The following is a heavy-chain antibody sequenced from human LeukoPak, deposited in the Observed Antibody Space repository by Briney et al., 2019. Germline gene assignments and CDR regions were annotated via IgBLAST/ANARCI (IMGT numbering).Heavy chain of an antibody. Sequence: SETLSLTCAVSGGSISSNYWNWIRQAAGKGLEWIGRIHSSGSTNYNPSLKSRVAMSVDTSKNQFSLNLSSVTAADTAVYCCARANAFDLWGQGTMVTVSS. CDR1: GGSISSNY. J-gene: IGHJ3*01. CDR3: ARANAFDL. CDR2: IHSSGST. V-gene: IGHV4-4*07.